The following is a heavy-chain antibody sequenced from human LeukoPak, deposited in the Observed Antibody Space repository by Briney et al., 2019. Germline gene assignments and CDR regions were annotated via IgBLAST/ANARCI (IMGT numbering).Heavy chain of an antibody. V-gene: IGHV3-30*03. CDR1: GFTFSSYG. CDR3: ARGPVYYYGMDV. J-gene: IGHJ6*02. CDR2: ISYDGSNK. Sequence: PGGSLRLSCAASGFTFSSYGMHWVRQAPGKGLEWVAVISYDGSNKYYVDSVKGRFTISRDNSKNTLYVQMNSLRAEDTAVYYCARGPVYYYGMDVWGQGTTVTVSS.